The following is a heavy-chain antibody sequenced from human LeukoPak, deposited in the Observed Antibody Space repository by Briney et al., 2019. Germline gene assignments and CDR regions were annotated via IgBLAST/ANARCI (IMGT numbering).Heavy chain of an antibody. D-gene: IGHD2-8*01. Sequence: PGGSLRLSCAASGFTFSSYAMSWVRQAPGKGLEWVSSISRGGDTTYYADSVRGRFTISRDNSKDTLYLQMNSLRAEDTAVYYCAKRGSTNGSHQGGFDYWGQGTLVSVSS. J-gene: IGHJ4*02. CDR2: ISRGGDTT. V-gene: IGHV3-23*01. CDR1: GFTFSSYA. CDR3: AKRGSTNGSHQGGFDY.